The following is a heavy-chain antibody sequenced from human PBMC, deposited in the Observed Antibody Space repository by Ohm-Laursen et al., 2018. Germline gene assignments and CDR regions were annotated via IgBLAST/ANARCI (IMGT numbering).Heavy chain of an antibody. Sequence: LRLSCAASGFTFSDYYMSWIRQPPGKGLEWIGYIYYSGNTNYNPSLESRVTISVDTSKNQFSLKLSSVTAADTAVYYCARGSYNSGFFVDYWGQGTLVTVSS. J-gene: IGHJ4*02. D-gene: IGHD3-22*01. CDR1: GFTFSDYY. CDR3: ARGSYNSGFFVDY. V-gene: IGHV4-59*08. CDR2: IYYSGNT.